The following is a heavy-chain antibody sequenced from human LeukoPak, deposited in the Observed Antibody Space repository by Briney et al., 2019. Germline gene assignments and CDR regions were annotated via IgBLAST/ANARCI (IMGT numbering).Heavy chain of an antibody. Sequence: PSETLSLTCAVYGGSFSGYYWSWIRQPPGKGLEWIGEINHSGSTNYNPSLKSRVTISVDTSKNQFSLKLSSVTAADTAVYYCARVLRYTRFPDYWGQGTLVTVSS. CDR3: ARVLRYTRFPDY. J-gene: IGHJ4*02. CDR2: INHSGST. V-gene: IGHV4-34*01. CDR1: GGSFSGYY. D-gene: IGHD5-18*01.